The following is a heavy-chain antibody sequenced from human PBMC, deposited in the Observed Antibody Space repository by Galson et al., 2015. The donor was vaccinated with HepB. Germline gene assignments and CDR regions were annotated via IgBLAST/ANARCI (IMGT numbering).Heavy chain of an antibody. CDR1: GFTFTSHW. CDR3: AREAYCSSASCYARNYYYGMDV. Sequence: SLRLSCAASGFTFTSHWMHWVRQAPGKGLVWVSRIDIDGSGTTYADSVKGRFTISRDNAKNTLYLQMNSLRAEDTAVYYCAREAYCSSASCYARNYYYGMDVWSQGTTVTASS. D-gene: IGHD2-2*01. CDR2: IDIDGSGT. J-gene: IGHJ6*02. V-gene: IGHV3-74*01.